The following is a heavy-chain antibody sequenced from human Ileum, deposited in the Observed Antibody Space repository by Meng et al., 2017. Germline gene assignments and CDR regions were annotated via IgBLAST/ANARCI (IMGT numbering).Heavy chain of an antibody. Sequence: QLQLQDPGPGLVKPSETLSFTSTVSGDSVSSGSYYWVWIRQPPGKALEWIGAVYFTGYTYYGPSLTGRGTISVDTSRNQFSLKLNSVTAADTALYFCARHGHFTPDKYYFDYWGQGTLVTVSS. J-gene: IGHJ4*02. CDR2: VYFTGYT. CDR3: ARHGHFTPDKYYFDY. CDR1: GDSVSSGSYY. V-gene: IGHV4-39*01.